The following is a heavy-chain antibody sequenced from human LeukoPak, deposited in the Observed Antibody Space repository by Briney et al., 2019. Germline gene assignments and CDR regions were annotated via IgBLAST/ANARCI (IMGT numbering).Heavy chain of an antibody. CDR1: GFRLDDYA. CDR3: AKDRGSGWYSAFDI. Sequence: GGALRLSCAASGFRLDDYAMHWVRQAPGKGLEWVSLISGDGGSTYYADSVKGRFTISRDNSKNSLSLQMNSLRSEDTALYYCAKDRGSGWYSAFDIWGQGTMVTVSS. J-gene: IGHJ3*02. CDR2: ISGDGGST. V-gene: IGHV3-43*02. D-gene: IGHD6-19*01.